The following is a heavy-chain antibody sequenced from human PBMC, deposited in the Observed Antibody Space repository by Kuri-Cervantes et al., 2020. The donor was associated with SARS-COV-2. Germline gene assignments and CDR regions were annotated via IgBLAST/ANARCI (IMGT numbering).Heavy chain of an antibody. V-gene: IGHV1-69*06. CDR3: ARDGGIAVAAHFDY. J-gene: IGHJ4*02. CDR2: IIPIFGTA. D-gene: IGHD6-19*01. CDR1: GSTFSSYA. Sequence: SVKVSCKASGSTFSSYAISWVRQAPGQGLEWMGGIIPIFGTANYAQKFQGRVTITADKSTSTAYMELSSLRAEDTAVYYCARDGGIAVAAHFDYWGQGTLVTVSS.